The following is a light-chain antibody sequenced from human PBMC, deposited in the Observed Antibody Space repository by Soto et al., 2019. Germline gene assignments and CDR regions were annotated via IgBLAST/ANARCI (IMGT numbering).Light chain of an antibody. J-gene: IGLJ1*01. V-gene: IGLV2-18*02. CDR1: SADVGIYNR. CDR2: DVS. Sequence: QSVLTQPPSVSGSPGQSVTISCTGTSADVGIYNRVAWYQQPPGTSPKLVICDVSNRPSGVPDRFSGSKSGSTASLTISGLQSEDEADYYCSSYTNSNTYVFGTGTKVTVL. CDR3: SSYTNSNTYV.